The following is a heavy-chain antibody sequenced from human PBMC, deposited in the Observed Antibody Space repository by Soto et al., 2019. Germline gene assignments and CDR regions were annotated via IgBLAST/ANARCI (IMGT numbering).Heavy chain of an antibody. D-gene: IGHD5-18*01. Sequence: LRLSCAASGFTFSSYAMSWVRQAPGKGLEWVSTISGSDGRAYSTDSVKGRFTISRDNSRNTAYLQMNSLRVEDTAVYYCAKGVSQYTPLALFDYWGRGTLVTVSS. J-gene: IGHJ4*02. CDR2: ISGSDGRA. CDR3: AKGVSQYTPLALFDY. CDR1: GFTFSSYA. V-gene: IGHV3-23*01.